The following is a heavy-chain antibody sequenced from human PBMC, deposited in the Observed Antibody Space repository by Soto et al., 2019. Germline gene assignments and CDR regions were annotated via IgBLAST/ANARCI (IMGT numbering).Heavy chain of an antibody. CDR2: IRCSGDIT. J-gene: IGHJ4*02. Sequence: GGSLRLSCAASGFTFSSYAMSWVRQAPGKGLEWRSAIRCSGDITYYADSVKGRFTISTHNCKNTLYLQMNSLSADHTALSYPATDRYYHDSSRLKDYWGQGTLVTVSS. V-gene: IGHV3-23*01. CDR1: GFTFSSYA. CDR3: ATDRYYHDSSRLKDY. D-gene: IGHD3-22*01.